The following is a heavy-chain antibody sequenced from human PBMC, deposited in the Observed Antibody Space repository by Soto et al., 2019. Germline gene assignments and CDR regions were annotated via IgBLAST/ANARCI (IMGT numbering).Heavy chain of an antibody. CDR2: IYYSGLT. Sequence: SETLSLTCTVSGDSISSGDYYWSWIRQHPGKGLEWIGYIYYSGLTYYNPSLKSRVSISVDTSKKQFFLNLNSVTAADTAVYLRARDRATGATFGFWGQGTLVTVYS. V-gene: IGHV4-31*03. D-gene: IGHD1-1*01. J-gene: IGHJ4*02. CDR1: GDSISSGDYY. CDR3: ARDRATGATFGF.